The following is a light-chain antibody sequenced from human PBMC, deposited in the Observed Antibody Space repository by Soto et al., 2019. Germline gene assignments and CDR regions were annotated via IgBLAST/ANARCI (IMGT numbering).Light chain of an antibody. V-gene: IGLV2-14*01. J-gene: IGLJ1*01. CDR1: TSDIGTYDF. CDR3: TSKTTRSPYV. Sequence: QSALTQPASVSGSPGQSITISCTGTTSDIGTYDFVSWYQHHPGKAPKLLIFEVSHRPSGVPGRFSGSKSGNTASLTISGLQVEDEADYYCTSKTTRSPYVFGTGTKLTVL. CDR2: EVS.